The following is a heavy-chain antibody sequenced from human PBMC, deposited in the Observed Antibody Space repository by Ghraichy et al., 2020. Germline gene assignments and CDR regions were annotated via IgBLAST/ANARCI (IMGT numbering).Heavy chain of an antibody. CDR1: GFTLSTYA. D-gene: IGHD3-9*01. J-gene: IGHJ4*02. Sequence: GESLRLSCVASGFTLSTYAMSWVRQAPGKGLEWVSLISGTDGTTHYADAVKGRFTISRDSSKNTLSLQMNSLRADDTAVYFCADVGDSRTGYYYSYWGQGTLVTVSS. CDR3: ADVGDSRTGYYYSY. V-gene: IGHV3-23*01. CDR2: ISGTDGTT.